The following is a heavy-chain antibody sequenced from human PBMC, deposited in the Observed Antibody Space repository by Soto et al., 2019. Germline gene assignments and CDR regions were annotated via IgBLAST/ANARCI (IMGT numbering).Heavy chain of an antibody. CDR2: ISSSSSTI. Sequence: GGSLRLSCAASGFTFSSYSMNWVRQAPGKGLEWVSYISSSSSTIYYADSVKGRFTISRDNAKNSLYLQMNSLRAEDTAVYYCARGGDDILTTTDQNWFDPWGQGTLVTVSS. CDR1: GFTFSSYS. J-gene: IGHJ5*02. CDR3: ARGGDDILTTTDQNWFDP. V-gene: IGHV3-48*01. D-gene: IGHD3-9*01.